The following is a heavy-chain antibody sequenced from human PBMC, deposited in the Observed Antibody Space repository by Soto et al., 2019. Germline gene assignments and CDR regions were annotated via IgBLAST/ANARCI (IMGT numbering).Heavy chain of an antibody. D-gene: IGHD3-16*01. Sequence: EVQLVESGGGLIQPGGSLRLSCAGSGFSFSSYWMHWVRKDPGKGLVWISSVNTDETTKFYAGSVKGRFTVSRDNAKNTLYLQMNSLRAEDTAVYYCAKDLSWGQCDYWGQGTLVTVSS. J-gene: IGHJ4*02. CDR1: GFSFSSYW. V-gene: IGHV3-74*01. CDR2: VNTDETTK. CDR3: AKDLSWGQCDY.